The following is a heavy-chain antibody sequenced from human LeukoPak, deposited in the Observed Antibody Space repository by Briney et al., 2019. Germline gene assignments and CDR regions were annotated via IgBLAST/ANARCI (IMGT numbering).Heavy chain of an antibody. CDR2: INHRGST. J-gene: IGHJ4*02. CDR3: ARAPGAALD. D-gene: IGHD2-15*01. CDR1: GGSFSGYY. V-gene: IGHV4-34*01. Sequence: PSETLSLTCAVYGGSFSGYYWSWIRQPPGKGLEWIGEINHRGSTNYNPSLKSRVTVSLDTSKNQFSLKLSSVTAVDTAVYYCARAPGAALDWGQGTLVTVSS.